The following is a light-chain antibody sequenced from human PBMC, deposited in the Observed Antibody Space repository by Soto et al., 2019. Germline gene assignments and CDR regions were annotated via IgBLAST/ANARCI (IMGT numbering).Light chain of an antibody. CDR1: NIGRKS. CDR3: QVWDSNRDHAV. J-gene: IGLJ2*01. Sequence: SYELTQPPSVSVAPGETARITCGGNNIGRKSVHWYRQKPGPAPVLVIYYDSDRPSGIPERFSGSNSGNTATLTITRVEAGDEADYYCQVWDSNRDHAVFGGGTKLTVL. V-gene: IGLV3-21*01. CDR2: YDS.